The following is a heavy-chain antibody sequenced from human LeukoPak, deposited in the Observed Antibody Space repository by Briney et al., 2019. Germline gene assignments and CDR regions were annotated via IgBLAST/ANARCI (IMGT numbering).Heavy chain of an antibody. Sequence: GGSLRLSCAASGFTFSSYWMTWVRRAPGKGLEWVANIKHNGDELNYVDSVEDRFTISRDNAKNSLYLHMTSLRAEDTAVYYCARELRTFDSWGQGTLVTVSS. V-gene: IGHV3-7*01. CDR2: IKHNGDEL. CDR3: ARELRTFDS. CDR1: GFTFSSYW. J-gene: IGHJ4*02. D-gene: IGHD3-16*01.